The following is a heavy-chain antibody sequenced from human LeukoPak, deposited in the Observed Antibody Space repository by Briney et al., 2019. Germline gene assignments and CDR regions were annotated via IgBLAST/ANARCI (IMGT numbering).Heavy chain of an antibody. Sequence: RGSLRLSCAASRSTISSYSTSWVRQPPGKGLEWVSSISGCGGTTYYAESVKGRFTISKDNSKNTLYLQVNSLKAEDTAVYYCAKNRDGYNYGVDVWGQGTTVTVSS. J-gene: IGHJ6*02. CDR1: RSTISSYS. CDR3: AKNRDGYNYGVDV. D-gene: IGHD5-24*01. CDR2: ISGCGGTT. V-gene: IGHV3-23*01.